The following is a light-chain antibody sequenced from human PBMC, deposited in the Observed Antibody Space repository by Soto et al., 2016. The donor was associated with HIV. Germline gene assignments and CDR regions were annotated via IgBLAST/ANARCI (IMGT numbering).Light chain of an antibody. CDR2: KAS. V-gene: IGKV1-5*03. Sequence: DIQMTQSPSTLSASVGDRVNMTCRASQSISGWLAWYQQKPGRAPKLLIYKASILERGVSSRFSGSGSGTEFTLTVGGLRPDDSATYFCQQYKTYSTFGQGTKVEI. J-gene: IGKJ1*01. CDR3: QQYKTYST. CDR1: QSISGW.